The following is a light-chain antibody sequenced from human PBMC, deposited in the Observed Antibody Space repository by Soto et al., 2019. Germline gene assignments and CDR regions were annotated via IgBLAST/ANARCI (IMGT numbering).Light chain of an antibody. CDR3: SSYTGRDNLV. J-gene: IGLJ3*02. Sequence: QSVLTQPPSASGSPGQSVTISCTGTGSDVGGYNYVSWYQHHPGKAPKLMIYEVNKRPSGVPDRFSASKSGNTASLTVSGLQPEDEADYYCSSYTGRDNLVFCGGTKVTVL. CDR1: GSDVGGYNY. V-gene: IGLV2-8*01. CDR2: EVN.